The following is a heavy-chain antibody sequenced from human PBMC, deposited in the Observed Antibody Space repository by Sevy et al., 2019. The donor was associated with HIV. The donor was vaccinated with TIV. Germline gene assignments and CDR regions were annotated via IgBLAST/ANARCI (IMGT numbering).Heavy chain of an antibody. J-gene: IGHJ4*02. V-gene: IGHV1-24*01. CDR3: VVTKDYYVSSGYPFDY. CDR2: FDPEDDET. Sequence: ASVKVSCKVSGYTLTQFSMHWVRQAPGKGLEWMATFDPEDDETIYAQRLQGRVTMTEDTSTDKAYMELSSLRSDDTAVYYCVVTKDYYVSSGYPFDYWGQGSLVTVSS. D-gene: IGHD3-22*01. CDR1: GYTLTQFS.